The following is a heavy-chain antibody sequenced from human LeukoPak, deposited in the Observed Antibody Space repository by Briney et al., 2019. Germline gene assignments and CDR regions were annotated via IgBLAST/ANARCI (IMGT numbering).Heavy chain of an antibody. CDR1: GFTFSSYW. J-gene: IGHJ6*03. D-gene: IGHD6-19*01. V-gene: IGHV3-74*01. CDR2: INSDGSST. Sequence: GGSLRLSCAASGFTFSSYWMHWVRQAPGKGLVWVSRINSDGSSTSYADSVKGRFTISRDNAKNTLYLQMNSLRAEDTAVYYCARMYSSGWLSYYYYYYMDVWGKGTTVTISS. CDR3: ARMYSSGWLSYYYYYYMDV.